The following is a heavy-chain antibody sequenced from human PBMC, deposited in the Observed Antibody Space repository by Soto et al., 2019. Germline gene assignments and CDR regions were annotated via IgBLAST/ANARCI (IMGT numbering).Heavy chain of an antibody. CDR3: AKEWGSSGWFNWFNP. CDR1: GFTVATTG. J-gene: IGHJ5*02. CDR2: ISHSGTSK. D-gene: IGHD6-19*01. Sequence: QVQLVESGGGVVQPGESLQVACAASGFTVATTGMHWVRQAPGKGLEWVAMISHSGTSKVYIDSVQGRFTISRDNARNNLYLQMSSLRPEDTAISYCAKEWGSSGWFNWFNPWGQGVLVTVSS. V-gene: IGHV3-30*18.